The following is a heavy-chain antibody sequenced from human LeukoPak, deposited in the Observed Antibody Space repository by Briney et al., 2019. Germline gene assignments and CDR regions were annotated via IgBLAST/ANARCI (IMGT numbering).Heavy chain of an antibody. V-gene: IGHV3-21*01. Sequence: GGSLRLSCSASGFTFSRNAMNWVRQAPGKGLEWVSFISSSSNYMSYADSVKGRFTISRDNAKNSLYLQMNSLRAEDTAVYYCARPLDSSNNYFDYWGQGTLVTVSA. CDR2: ISSSSNYM. CDR1: GFTFSRNA. J-gene: IGHJ4*02. CDR3: ARPLDSSNNYFDY. D-gene: IGHD6-13*01.